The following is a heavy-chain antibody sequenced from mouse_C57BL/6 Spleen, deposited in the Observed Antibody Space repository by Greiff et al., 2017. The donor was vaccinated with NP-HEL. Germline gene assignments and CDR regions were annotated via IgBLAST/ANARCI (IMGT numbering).Heavy chain of an antibody. CDR2: INPSNGGT. CDR1: GYTFTSYW. V-gene: IGHV1-53*01. Sequence: VQLQQPGTELVKPGASVKLSCKASGYTFTSYWMHWVKQRPGQGLEWIGNINPSNGGTNYNEKFKSTATLTVDKSSSTAYMQLSRLTSEDSAVYYCARSDCYYRGVYWGKGTTLTVSS. D-gene: IGHD2-3*01. J-gene: IGHJ2*01. CDR3: ARSDCYYRGVY.